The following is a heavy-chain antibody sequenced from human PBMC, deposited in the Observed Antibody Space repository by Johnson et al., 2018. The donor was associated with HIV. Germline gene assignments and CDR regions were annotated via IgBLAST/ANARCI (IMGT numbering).Heavy chain of an antibody. CDR3: EKVIASGYTMGGTLDI. D-gene: IGHD3-16*02. Sequence: VQLVESGGGLVKPGGSLRLSCAASGFTFSNAWMSWVRQAPGNGLEWVGRIKSKTDGGTTDYAAPVKGRFTISRDDSKNTLYLQMNSLRPEDTGLYYCEKVIASGYTMGGTLDIWGQGKRATGFS. CDR1: GFTFSNAW. J-gene: IGHJ3*02. CDR2: IKSKTDGGTT. V-gene: IGHV3-15*05.